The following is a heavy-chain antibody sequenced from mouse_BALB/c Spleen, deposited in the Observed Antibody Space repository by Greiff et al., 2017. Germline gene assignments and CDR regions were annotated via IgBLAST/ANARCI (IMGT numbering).Heavy chain of an antibody. V-gene: IGHV5-6-5*01. D-gene: IGHD1-1*01. CDR2: ISSGGST. Sequence: EVQVVESGGGLVKPGGSLKLSCAASGFTFSSYAMSWVRQTPEKRLEWVASISSGGSTYYPDSVKGRFTISRDNARNILYLQMSSLRSEDTAMYYCARGGLYYYGSSFFMDYWGQGTSVTVSS. CDR1: GFTFSSYA. J-gene: IGHJ4*01. CDR3: ARGGLYYYGSSFFMDY.